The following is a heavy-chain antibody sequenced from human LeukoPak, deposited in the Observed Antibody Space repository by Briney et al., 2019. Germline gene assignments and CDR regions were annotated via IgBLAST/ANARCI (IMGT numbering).Heavy chain of an antibody. V-gene: IGHV3-43*02. J-gene: IGHJ4*02. Sequence: QPGGSLRLSYAASGFTYDDSAMHCVRQAPGKGLEWVSVISGDGGSTNYADSVKGRFTTSRDNSRNSLYLQMNSLRIEDTALYYCVKKSGRPYWGQGTLVTVSS. CDR3: VKKSGRPY. D-gene: IGHD1-26*01. CDR1: GFTYDDSA. CDR2: ISGDGGST.